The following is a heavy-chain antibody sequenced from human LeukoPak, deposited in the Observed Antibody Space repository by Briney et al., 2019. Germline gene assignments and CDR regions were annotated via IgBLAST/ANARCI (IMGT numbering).Heavy chain of an antibody. CDR1: GFTFSSYA. Sequence: GGSLRLSCAASGFTFSSYAMHWVRQAPGKGLEWVAVISYDGSNKYYADSVKGRFTISRDNSKNTLYLQMNSLRAEDTAVYYCARDQYCSGGSCFQGYYGMDVWGQGTTVTVSS. V-gene: IGHV3-30-3*01. CDR3: ARDQYCSGGSCFQGYYGMDV. J-gene: IGHJ6*02. CDR2: ISYDGSNK. D-gene: IGHD2-15*01.